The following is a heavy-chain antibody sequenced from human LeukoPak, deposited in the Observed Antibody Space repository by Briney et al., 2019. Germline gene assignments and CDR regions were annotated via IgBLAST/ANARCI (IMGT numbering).Heavy chain of an antibody. CDR3: ARSYSSWYVDY. D-gene: IGHD6-13*01. CDR2: IYYSGST. J-gene: IGHJ4*02. Sequence: SETLSLTCSVSGGSVSSGSYYWGWVRQPPGKGLEWIAYIYYSGSTNYNPSLKSRVTISVDTSKNPFSLRLSSVTAADTAVYYCARSYSSWYVDYWGQGTLVTVSS. CDR1: GGSVSSGSYY. V-gene: IGHV4-61*01.